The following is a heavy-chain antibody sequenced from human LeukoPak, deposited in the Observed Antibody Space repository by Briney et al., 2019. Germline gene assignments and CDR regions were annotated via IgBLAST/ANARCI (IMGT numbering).Heavy chain of an antibody. D-gene: IGHD6-13*01. V-gene: IGHV3-23*01. Sequence: PGGSLRLSCAASGFTFSSYAMSWVRQAPGKGLEWVSAISGSGGSTYYADSVKGRFTISRDNSKNTLYLQMNSLRAEDTAVYYCAKDRRYRIAAADESWFDPWGQGTLVTVSS. CDR1: GFTFSSYA. CDR3: AKDRRYRIAAADESWFDP. CDR2: ISGSGGST. J-gene: IGHJ5*02.